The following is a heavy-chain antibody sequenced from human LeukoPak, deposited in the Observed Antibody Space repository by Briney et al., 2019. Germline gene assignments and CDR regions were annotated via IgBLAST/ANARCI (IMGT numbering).Heavy chain of an antibody. Sequence: GGSLRLSCAASGFTFSSYGMSWVRQAPGKGLEWVSAISGSSGSTYYADSVKGRFTISRDNSKNTLYLQMNSLRAEDTAVYYCAKDDVELRYFDWLLSSSLYFDYWGQGTLVTVSS. CDR3: AKDDVELRYFDWLLSSSLYFDY. D-gene: IGHD3-9*01. V-gene: IGHV3-23*01. J-gene: IGHJ4*02. CDR2: ISGSSGST. CDR1: GFTFSSYG.